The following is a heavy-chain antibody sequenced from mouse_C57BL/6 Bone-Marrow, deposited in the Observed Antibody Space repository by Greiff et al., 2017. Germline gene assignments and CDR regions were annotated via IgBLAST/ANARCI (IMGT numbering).Heavy chain of an antibody. CDR2: IYPSDSET. V-gene: IGHV1-61*01. J-gene: IGHJ2*01. D-gene: IGHD4-1*01. CDR1: GYTFTSYW. Sequence: QVQLQQPGPELVRPGSSVKLSCKASGYTFTSYWMDWVKQRPGQGLEWIGNIYPSDSETHYNQKFKDKATLTVDKSSSTAYMQLSSLASEDSAVYYCASELCFDYWGQGTTLTVSS. CDR3: ASELCFDY.